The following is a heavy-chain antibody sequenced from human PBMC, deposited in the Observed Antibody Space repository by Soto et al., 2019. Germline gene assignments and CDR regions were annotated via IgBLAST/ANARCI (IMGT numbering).Heavy chain of an antibody. D-gene: IGHD2-2*01. V-gene: IGHV1-18*04. CDR3: ARDYCSSTSCSNYYYYGMDV. CDR2: ISAYNGNT. Sequence: ASMKVSCKASGYTFTSYGISRVRQAPGQGLEWMGWISAYNGNTNYAQKLQGRVTMTTDTSTSTAYMELRSLRSDDTAVYYCARDYCSSTSCSNYYYYGMDVWGQGTTVTVSS. J-gene: IGHJ6*02. CDR1: GYTFTSYG.